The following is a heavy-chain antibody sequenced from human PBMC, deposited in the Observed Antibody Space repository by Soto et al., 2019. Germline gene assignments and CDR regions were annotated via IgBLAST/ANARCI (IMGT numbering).Heavy chain of an antibody. J-gene: IGHJ4*02. CDR1: GFTFSSYG. V-gene: IGHV3-30*03. CDR2: ISYDGSNK. D-gene: IGHD3-22*01. CDR3: ASETSPYEMFKGYFAS. Sequence: GGSLRLSCAASGFTFSSYGMHWVRQAPGKGLEWVAVISYDGSNKYYGDSVKGRFTISRDNSKNTLYLQMNSLRAEDTAVYFCASETSPYEMFKGYFASWGQGTLVTVSS.